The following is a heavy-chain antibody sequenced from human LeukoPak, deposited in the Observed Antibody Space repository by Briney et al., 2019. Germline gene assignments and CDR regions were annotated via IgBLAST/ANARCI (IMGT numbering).Heavy chain of an antibody. CDR2: ISGSGAST. V-gene: IGHV3-23*01. Sequence: PGGSLRLSCAASGFTFSSYAMAWVRQAPGKGLDWVSGISGSGASTESADSVKGRFSISRDNAKNSLYLQLNSLRAEDTAVYYCARALERSPNWFDPWGQGTLVTVSS. D-gene: IGHD1-1*01. CDR1: GFTFSSYA. J-gene: IGHJ5*02. CDR3: ARALERSPNWFDP.